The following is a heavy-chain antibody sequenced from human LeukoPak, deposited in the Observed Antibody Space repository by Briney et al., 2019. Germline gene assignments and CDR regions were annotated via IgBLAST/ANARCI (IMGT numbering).Heavy chain of an antibody. V-gene: IGHV1-2*02. Sequence: ASVKVSCKASGYTFTGYYMHWVRQAPGQGLEWMGWINPNSGDTNYAQQFQGRVTMTRDTSISTAYMELSRLGSDDTAVYYCAQAGLLSFFDYWGQGTLVTVSS. CDR2: INPNSGDT. D-gene: IGHD2-15*01. CDR1: GYTFTGYY. J-gene: IGHJ4*02. CDR3: AQAGLLSFFDY.